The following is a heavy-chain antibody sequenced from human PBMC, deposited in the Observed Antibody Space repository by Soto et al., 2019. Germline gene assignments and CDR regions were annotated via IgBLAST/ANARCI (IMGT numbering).Heavy chain of an antibody. J-gene: IGHJ4*02. CDR1: GGSISSSSYY. Sequence: LQLQESGPGLVKPSETLSLTCTVSGGSISSSSYYWGWIRQPPGKGLEWIGSIYYSGSTYYNPSLKSRVTISVDTSKNQFSLKLSSVTAADTAVYYCARRMVRGVIAYWGQGTLVTVSS. D-gene: IGHD3-10*01. CDR2: IYYSGST. CDR3: ARRMVRGVIAY. V-gene: IGHV4-39*01.